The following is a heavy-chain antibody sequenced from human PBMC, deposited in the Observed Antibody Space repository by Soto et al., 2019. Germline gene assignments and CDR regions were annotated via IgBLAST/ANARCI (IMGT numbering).Heavy chain of an antibody. CDR1: GYTFTSYG. J-gene: IGHJ4*02. V-gene: IGHV1-18*01. CDR2: ISAYNGDT. D-gene: IGHD3-22*01. CDR3: ARDFSMTVVVGGY. Sequence: QVQLVQSGAEVKKPGASVKVSCKASGYTFTSYGISWVRQVPGQGLEWMGWISAYNGDTKYAQRFQGRVTMTTDTSTSTAYMDLRSLRSDDTAVYYCARDFSMTVVVGGYWGQGILVTVSS.